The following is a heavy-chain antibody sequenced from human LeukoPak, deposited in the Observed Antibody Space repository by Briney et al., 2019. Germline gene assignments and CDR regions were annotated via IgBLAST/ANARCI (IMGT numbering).Heavy chain of an antibody. V-gene: IGHV4-34*01. CDR3: ARDQGYCSGGSCYNWFDP. D-gene: IGHD2-15*01. Sequence: PSETLSLTCAVYGGSFSGYYWSWIRQPPGKGLEWIGEINHSGSTNYNPSLKSRVTISVDTSKNQFSLKLSSVTAADTAVYYCARDQGYCSGGSCYNWFDPWGQGTLVTVSS. CDR2: INHSGST. CDR1: GGSFSGYY. J-gene: IGHJ5*02.